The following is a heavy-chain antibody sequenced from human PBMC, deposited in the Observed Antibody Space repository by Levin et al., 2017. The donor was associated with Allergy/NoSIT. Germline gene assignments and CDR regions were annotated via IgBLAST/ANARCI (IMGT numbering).Heavy chain of an antibody. J-gene: IGHJ6*02. Sequence: GESLKISCKASGYTFTSYYMHWVRQAPGQGLEWMGIINPSGGSTSYAQKFQGRVTMTRDTSTSTVYMELSSLRSEDTAVYYCARERKTGTSSPVYGMDVWGQGTTVTVSS. V-gene: IGHV1-46*01. CDR2: INPSGGST. CDR3: ARERKTGTSSPVYGMDV. D-gene: IGHD1-1*01. CDR1: GYTFTSYY.